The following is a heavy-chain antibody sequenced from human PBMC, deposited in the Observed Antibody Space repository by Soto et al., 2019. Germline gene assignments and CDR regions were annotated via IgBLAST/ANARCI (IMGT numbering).Heavy chain of an antibody. CDR3: AREGNLGRWIQPLDS. CDR2: ISSNGGST. D-gene: IGHD2-2*03. J-gene: IGHJ4*02. V-gene: IGHV3-64*01. CDR1: GFTFSSYA. Sequence: GGSLRLSCAASGFTFSSYAMHWVRQAPGKGLEYVSAISSNGGSTYYANSVKGRFTISRDNSKNTLYLQMGSLRAEDTAVYFCAREGNLGRWIQPLDSWGQGTLVTVSS.